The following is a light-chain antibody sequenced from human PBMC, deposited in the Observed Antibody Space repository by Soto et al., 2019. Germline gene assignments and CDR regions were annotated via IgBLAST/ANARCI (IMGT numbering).Light chain of an antibody. V-gene: IGLV1-40*01. CDR1: SSNIGAGFD. J-gene: IGLJ1*01. Sequence: QSVLTQPPSVSGAPGQRVTISCTGISSNIGAGFDVHWYQQLPGTAPQLLIYDNNNRPSGVPDRFSGSKSGTSASLAITGLQAEDEADYYCQSYDSSLSALYIFGTGTKVTVL. CDR2: DNN. CDR3: QSYDSSLSALYI.